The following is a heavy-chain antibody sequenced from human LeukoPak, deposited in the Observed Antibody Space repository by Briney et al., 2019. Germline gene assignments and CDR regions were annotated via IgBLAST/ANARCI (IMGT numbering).Heavy chain of an antibody. J-gene: IGHJ4*02. V-gene: IGHV1-2*02. CDR3: ARDRVDGYGQHRGDY. CDR2: INPNSGGT. CDR1: GYTFTGYY. Sequence: ASVKVSCKASGYTFTGYYMHWVRQAPGQGLEWMGWINPNSGGTNYAQKFQGRVTMTRDTSISTAYMELSRLRSDDTAVYYCARDRVDGYGQHRGDYWGRGTLVTVSS. D-gene: IGHD5-18*01.